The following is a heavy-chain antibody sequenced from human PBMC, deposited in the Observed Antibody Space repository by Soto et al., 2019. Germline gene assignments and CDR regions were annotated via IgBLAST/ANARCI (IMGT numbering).Heavy chain of an antibody. D-gene: IGHD3-10*01. J-gene: IGHJ5*02. CDR2: INPNSGVT. Sequence: ASVKVSCKASGYTFTGHYMHWVRQAPGQGLEWMGWINPNSGVTNYAQKFQGRVTMTRDTSISTAYMELSRLRSDDTAVYYCARISIWFGAANWFDTWGQGTLVTVSS. CDR1: GYTFTGHY. V-gene: IGHV1-2*02. CDR3: ARISIWFGAANWFDT.